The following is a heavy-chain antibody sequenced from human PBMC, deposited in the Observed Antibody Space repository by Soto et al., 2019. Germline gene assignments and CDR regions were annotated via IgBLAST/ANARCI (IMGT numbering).Heavy chain of an antibody. CDR2: VYSGGST. D-gene: IGHD3-16*01. Sequence: EVQLVESGGGLIQPGGCLRLSCAASGFTVSSDYMNWVRQAPGKGPEWVTVVYSGGSTYYADSVKGRFTISRDDSKNTLYLQMNSLRVEDTAVYYCARGGDWYFDLWGRGTLVTVSS. CDR1: GFTVSSDY. J-gene: IGHJ2*01. V-gene: IGHV3-53*01. CDR3: ARGGDWYFDL.